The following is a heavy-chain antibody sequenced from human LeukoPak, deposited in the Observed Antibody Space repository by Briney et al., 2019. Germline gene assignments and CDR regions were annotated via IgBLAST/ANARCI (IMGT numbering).Heavy chain of an antibody. Sequence: ASVKVSCKASGYTFTGYYMHWVRQAPGQGLEWMGWINPNSGGTNYAQKFQGRVTMTRDTSISTAYMELSRLRSDDTAVYYRARAGGATAIDPFDYWGQGTLVTVSS. CDR1: GYTFTGYY. CDR2: INPNSGGT. J-gene: IGHJ4*02. V-gene: IGHV1-2*02. CDR3: ARAGGATAIDPFDY. D-gene: IGHD2-2*02.